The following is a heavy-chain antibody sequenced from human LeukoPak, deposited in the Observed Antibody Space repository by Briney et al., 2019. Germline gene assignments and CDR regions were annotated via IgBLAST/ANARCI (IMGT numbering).Heavy chain of an antibody. CDR1: GYTFTRYA. D-gene: IGHD2-8*02. CDR3: ARGSTGVYGMDV. Sequence: ASVKVSCKASGYTFTRYAMHWVRQAPGQRLEWMGWINAGNGNTKYSQKFQGRVTITRDTSASTAYMELSSLKSEDTAVYYCARGSTGVYGMDVRGQGTTVTVSS. V-gene: IGHV1-3*01. CDR2: INAGNGNT. J-gene: IGHJ6*02.